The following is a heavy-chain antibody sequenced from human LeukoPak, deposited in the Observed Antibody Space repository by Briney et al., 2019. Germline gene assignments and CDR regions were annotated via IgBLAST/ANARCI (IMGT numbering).Heavy chain of an antibody. CDR2: INAGNGNT. V-gene: IGHV1-3*01. J-gene: IGHJ6*02. CDR1: GYTFTSYA. CDR3: ARADYYYYGMDV. Sequence: ASVTVSCKASGYTFTSYAMHWVRQAPGQRLEWMGWINAGNGNTKYSQKFQGRVTITRDTSASTAYMELSSLRSEDTAVYYCARADYYYYGMDVWGQGTTVTVSS.